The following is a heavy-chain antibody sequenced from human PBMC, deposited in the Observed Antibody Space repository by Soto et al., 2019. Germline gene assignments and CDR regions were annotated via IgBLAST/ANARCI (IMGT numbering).Heavy chain of an antibody. D-gene: IGHD3-10*01. J-gene: IGHJ5*02. CDR2: IYSGGST. CDR1: GISGSYNY. V-gene: IGHV3-53*01. Sequence: GAFLLFSNAASGISGSYNYMCGVHQAAGRVLEWVSVIYSGGSTYYADSVKGRFTISRDNSKNTLYLQMNSLRAEDTAVYYCAKKGSGSGSYYKYPVDPWGQGTLVTVSS. CDR3: AKKGSGSGSYYKYPVDP.